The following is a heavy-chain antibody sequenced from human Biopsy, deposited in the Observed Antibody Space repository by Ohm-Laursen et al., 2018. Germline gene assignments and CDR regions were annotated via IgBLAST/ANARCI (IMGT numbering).Heavy chain of an antibody. Sequence: ASVKVSCKASGYTFTGYYLHWVRQAPGQGLEWMGWINPKSGGTHYLEKFRGRVTMTRDTSISTAYMEVSSLRSDDTAVYYCARGRRLPAAISSYYYAMDVWGQGTTVTVSS. CDR2: INPKSGGT. J-gene: IGHJ6*02. D-gene: IGHD2-2*01. CDR1: GYTFTGYY. V-gene: IGHV1-2*02. CDR3: ARGRRLPAAISSYYYAMDV.